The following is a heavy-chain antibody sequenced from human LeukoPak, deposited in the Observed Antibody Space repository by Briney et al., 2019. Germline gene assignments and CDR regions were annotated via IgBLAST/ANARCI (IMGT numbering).Heavy chain of an antibody. D-gene: IGHD3-9*01. CDR3: ARRGPMSYDILAYYFDY. J-gene: IGHJ4*02. CDR2: IYYSGST. CDR1: GGSISGSSYY. V-gene: IGHV4-39*01. Sequence: SETLSFTCTVSGGSISGSSYYWGWIRQPPGKGLEWIGSIYYSGSTYYNPSLKSRVTISVDTSKNQFSLKLSSVTAADTAVYYCARRGPMSYDILAYYFDYWGQGTLVTVSS.